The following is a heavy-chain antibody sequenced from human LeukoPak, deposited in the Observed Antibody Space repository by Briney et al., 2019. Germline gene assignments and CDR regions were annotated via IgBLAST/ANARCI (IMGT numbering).Heavy chain of an antibody. CDR1: GFTFSNAW. CDR3: TRRYNYDSSGYYYVRDAFDI. CDR2: IKSKTDGGTT. Sequence: GGSLRLSCAASGFTFSNAWMSWVRQAPGKGLEWVGRIKSKTDGGTTDYAAPVKGRFTISRDDSRSIAYLQMNSLKTEDTAVYYCTRRYNYDSSGYYYVRDAFDIWGQGTMVTVSS. V-gene: IGHV3-15*01. J-gene: IGHJ3*02. D-gene: IGHD3-22*01.